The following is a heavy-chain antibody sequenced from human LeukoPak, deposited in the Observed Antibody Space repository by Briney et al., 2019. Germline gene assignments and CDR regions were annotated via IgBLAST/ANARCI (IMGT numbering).Heavy chain of an antibody. J-gene: IGHJ4*02. CDR2: ISGSGGST. Sequence: GGSLRLSCAASGFTFSSYEMNWVRQAPGKGLEWVSAISGSGGSTYYADSVKGRFTISRDDSKNTLYLQMNSLRAEDTAVYYCAKAVAAAPRGGYFDYWGQGTLVTVSS. CDR3: AKAVAAAPRGGYFDY. V-gene: IGHV3-23*01. D-gene: IGHD6-13*01. CDR1: GFTFSSYE.